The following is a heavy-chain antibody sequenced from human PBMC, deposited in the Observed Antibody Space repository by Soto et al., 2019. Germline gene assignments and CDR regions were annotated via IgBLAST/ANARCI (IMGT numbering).Heavy chain of an antibody. Sequence: SETLSLTCAVYGGSFSGYYWSWIRQPPGKGLEWIGEINHSGSTNYNPSLKSRVTISVDTSKNQFSLKLSSVTAADTAVYYCARGWYYYGSGGYYNVRTYYYGMDVWGQGTTVTVSS. V-gene: IGHV4-34*01. CDR2: INHSGST. D-gene: IGHD3-10*01. J-gene: IGHJ6*02. CDR3: ARGWYYYGSGGYYNVRTYYYGMDV. CDR1: GGSFSGYY.